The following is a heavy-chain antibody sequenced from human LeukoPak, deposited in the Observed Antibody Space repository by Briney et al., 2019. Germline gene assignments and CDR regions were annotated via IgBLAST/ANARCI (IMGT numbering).Heavy chain of an antibody. D-gene: IGHD5-18*01. CDR3: ATVDSYGGSYFDY. J-gene: IGHJ4*02. CDR2: FDPEDGET. CDR1: GYTLTELS. Sequence: ASVKVSCKVSGYTLTELSMHWVRQAPGKGREGMGGFDPEDGETIYAQKFQGRVTMTEDTSTDTAYMELSSLRSEDTAVYYCATVDSYGGSYFDYWGQGTLVTVSS. V-gene: IGHV1-24*01.